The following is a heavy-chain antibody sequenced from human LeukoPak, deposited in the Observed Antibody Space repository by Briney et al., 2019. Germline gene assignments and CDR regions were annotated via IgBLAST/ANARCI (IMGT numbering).Heavy chain of an antibody. CDR1: GGSISSYY. D-gene: IGHD2/OR15-2a*01. J-gene: IGHJ4*02. V-gene: IGHV4-59*08. Sequence: PSETPSLTCTVSGGSISSYYWSWIRQPPGKGLEWIAYISDIGSINYNPSLKSRVTISLDTSKNQFSLKLSSVTAADTAVYYCAGHHPRNTVDFWGQGTLVTVS. CDR2: ISDIGSI. CDR3: AGHHPRNTVDF.